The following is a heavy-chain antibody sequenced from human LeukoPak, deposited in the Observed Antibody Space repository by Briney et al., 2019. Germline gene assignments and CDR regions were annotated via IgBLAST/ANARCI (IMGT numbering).Heavy chain of an antibody. V-gene: IGHV3-23*01. CDR3: AKDPREDCSGSSCYYLHY. J-gene: IGHJ4*02. Sequence: PGGSLRLSCAASGFTFSNAWMSWVRQAPGKGLEWVSAMSGTGGSTYYADSVKGRFTISRDNSKNTVYLQMNSLRAEDTAMYYCAKDPREDCSGSSCYYLHYWGQGTLVTVSS. D-gene: IGHD2-15*01. CDR2: MSGTGGST. CDR1: GFTFSNAW.